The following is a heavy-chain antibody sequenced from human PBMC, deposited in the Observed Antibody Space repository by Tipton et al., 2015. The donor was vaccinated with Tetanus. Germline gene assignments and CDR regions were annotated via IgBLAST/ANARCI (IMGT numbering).Heavy chain of an antibody. V-gene: IGHV4-59*02. Sequence: TLSLTCTVSGDSVSGYYWSWIRQPPGKGLEWIGYVYYTGSTNHNPSLKSRVTISMDRSKNQISLQLTSVTAADTAVYYCAREHIRLIGEVIFRFFDLWGRGTLVTVSS. CDR2: VYYTGST. CDR3: AREHIRLIGEVIFRFFDL. D-gene: IGHD3-3*02. CDR1: GDSVSGYY. J-gene: IGHJ2*01.